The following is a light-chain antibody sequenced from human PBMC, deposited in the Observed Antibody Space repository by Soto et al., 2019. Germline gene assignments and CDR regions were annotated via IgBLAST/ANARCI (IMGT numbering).Light chain of an antibody. J-gene: IGKJ3*01. CDR2: GAS. CDR1: QGISNY. Sequence: DIPMTQSPSSLSASVGDRVTITCRASQGISNYLAWYQQKPGKVPKLLIYGASTLQSGVPSRFSGSGSGTDFTLTISSLQPEDVATYYCQKYNSAQFTFGPGTKVDIK. V-gene: IGKV1-27*01. CDR3: QKYNSAQFT.